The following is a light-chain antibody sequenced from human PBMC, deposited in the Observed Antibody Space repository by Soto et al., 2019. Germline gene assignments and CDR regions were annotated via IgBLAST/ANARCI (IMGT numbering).Light chain of an antibody. CDR2: GAS. J-gene: IGKJ1*01. Sequence: IVLTQSPGTLSLYPGERATLSCRASQSVSSSALAWYQQKPGQAPRRLIYGASSRATGIPDRFSGSGSGTDFTLTISRLEPEDFAVYYCQYYGTSPQTFGQGTKVDIK. CDR1: QSVSSSA. CDR3: QYYGTSPQT. V-gene: IGKV3-20*01.